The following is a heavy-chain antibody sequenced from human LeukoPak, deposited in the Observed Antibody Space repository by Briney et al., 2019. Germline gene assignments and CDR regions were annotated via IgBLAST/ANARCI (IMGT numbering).Heavy chain of an antibody. J-gene: IGHJ4*02. CDR1: GFTYSSYA. CDR3: ARDVNGGY. D-gene: IGHD2-8*01. CDR2: LSGSGNSR. Sequence: GGSLRLSCAASGFTYSSYAMTWVRESPGKGLEWVSTLSGSGNSRYYADSVQGRFTISRDNFKNTLYLQMNSLRVEDTAVYYCARDVNGGYWGQGTLVTVSS. V-gene: IGHV3-23*01.